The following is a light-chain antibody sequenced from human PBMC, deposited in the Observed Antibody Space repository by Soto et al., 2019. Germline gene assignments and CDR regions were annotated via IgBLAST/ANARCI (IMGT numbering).Light chain of an antibody. CDR2: GAS. CDR3: QQYGSAPPT. J-gene: IGKJ1*01. CDR1: QSVSSNY. Sequence: EIVLTQSPGTLSLSPGERATLSCRASQSVSSNYLAWYRRKPGQAPRLLIYGASNRATDIPGRFSGSGSGTDFTHTITRLELDDFAVYYCQQYGSAPPTFGPGTRVEIK. V-gene: IGKV3-20*01.